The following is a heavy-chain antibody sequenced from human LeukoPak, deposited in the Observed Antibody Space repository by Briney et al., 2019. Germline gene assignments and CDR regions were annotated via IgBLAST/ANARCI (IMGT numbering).Heavy chain of an antibody. J-gene: IGHJ6*03. D-gene: IGHD1-26*01. CDR2: ISSSGSTM. CDR1: GFIFSDYY. CDR3: ARDGPFEWEHPPYMDV. V-gene: IGHV3-11*04. Sequence: GGSLRLSCAASGFIFSDYYMSWIRQAPGKGLEWVSYISSSGSTMYYTDSVKGRFTISRDNAKNSLYLQMNSLRAEDTAVYYCARDGPFEWEHPPYMDVWGKGTTVTISS.